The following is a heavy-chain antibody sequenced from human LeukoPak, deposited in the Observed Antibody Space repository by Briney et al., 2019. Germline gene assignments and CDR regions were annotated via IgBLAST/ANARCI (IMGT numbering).Heavy chain of an antibody. J-gene: IGHJ6*03. CDR2: IYPRGST. D-gene: IGHD5-12*01. Sequence: SETLSLTCTVSGYSISSTGYYWTWVRRPAGKGLEWIGRIYPRGSTLYNPSLKSRVTLSVDTSKNQFSLRLTSVTAADTAVYYCARVYGGYDFNYYYYYMDVWGKGTTVTISS. V-gene: IGHV4-61*02. CDR1: GYSISSTGYY. CDR3: ARVYGGYDFNYYYYYMDV.